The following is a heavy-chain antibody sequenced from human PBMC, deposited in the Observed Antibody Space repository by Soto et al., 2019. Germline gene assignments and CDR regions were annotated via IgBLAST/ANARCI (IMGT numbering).Heavy chain of an antibody. V-gene: IGHV3-9*01. Sequence: SLRLSCAASGFTFDDYAMHWVRQAPGKGLEWVSGISWNSGSIGYADSVKGRFTISRDNAKNSLYLQMNSLRAADTGVYYCVRENYYYGMDVWGQGTTVTVSS. CDR2: ISWNSGSI. D-gene: IGHD1-26*01. CDR3: VRENYYYGMDV. CDR1: GFTFDDYA. J-gene: IGHJ6*02.